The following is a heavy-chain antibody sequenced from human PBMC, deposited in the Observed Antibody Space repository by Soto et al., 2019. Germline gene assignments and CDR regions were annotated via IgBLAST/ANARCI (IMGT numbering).Heavy chain of an antibody. CDR1: GFTFSNYA. CDR3: ARAGLGVPGDHGDF. CDR2: VSGSGSGT. D-gene: IGHD2-2*01. J-gene: IGHJ4*02. V-gene: IGHV3-23*01. Sequence: EVQLLESGGGLVQPGASLRLSCAASGFTFSNYAMNWVRQAPGMGLEWIAAVSGSGSGTYHADSVKGRFTISRDNSKDTLYVEIHSLMAEDTALYFCARAGLGVPGDHGDFWCQGTLVTVAS.